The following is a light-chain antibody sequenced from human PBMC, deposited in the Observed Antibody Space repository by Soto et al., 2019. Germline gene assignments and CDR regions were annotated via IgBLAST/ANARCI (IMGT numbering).Light chain of an antibody. CDR2: EVT. J-gene: IGLJ1*01. CDR1: GSDVGGYDY. Sequence: QSALTQPASVSGSPGQSLTISCTGTGSDVGGYDYVSWYQHHPGKAPKVLIYEVTNRPSGVSNRFSGSKSGNTASLTISGLLAEDEADYYCRSYTSSSTYVFGTGTKGTVL. V-gene: IGLV2-14*01. CDR3: RSYTSSSTYV.